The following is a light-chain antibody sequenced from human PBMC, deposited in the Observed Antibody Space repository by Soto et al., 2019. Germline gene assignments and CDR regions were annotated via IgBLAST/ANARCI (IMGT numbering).Light chain of an antibody. Sequence: DIVMTQSPDSLAVSLGERATINCKSSQSVLYSSNNKNYLAWYQQRPGQPPKLLIYWASTRESGVPARFSGSGSGTDFPLTITSLHAEDVAVYYCQQYESPPPPFDQGTKLEIK. CDR1: QSVLYSSNNKNY. CDR3: QQYESPPPP. V-gene: IGKV4-1*01. J-gene: IGKJ2*01. CDR2: WAS.